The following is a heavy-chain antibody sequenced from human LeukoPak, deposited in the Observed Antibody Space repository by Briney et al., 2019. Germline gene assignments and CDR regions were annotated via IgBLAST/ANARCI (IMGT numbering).Heavy chain of an antibody. CDR1: GFTFGSYS. D-gene: IGHD3-16*01. J-gene: IGHJ4*02. CDR2: ISSSSHYI. Sequence: GGSLRLSCAASGFTFGSYSLNWVRQAPGMGLEWVSSISSSSHYIYYADSVKGRFTISRDNAKNSLYLQMNSLRAEDTAVYYCARRAGAYTHPYDYWGQGTLVTVSS. CDR3: ARRAGAYTHPYDY. V-gene: IGHV3-21*04.